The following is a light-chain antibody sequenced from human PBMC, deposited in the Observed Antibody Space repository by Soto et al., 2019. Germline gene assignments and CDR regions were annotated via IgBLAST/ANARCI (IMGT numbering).Light chain of an antibody. CDR3: SSYPSSSTWV. CDR2: EVS. J-gene: IGLJ3*02. CDR1: NSDVGGYNY. V-gene: IGLV2-14*01. Sequence: QSALTQPASVSGSPGQSITISCTGTNSDVGGYNYVSWYQQHPGKAPKLMIYEVSNRPSGASNRFSGSKSGNTASLTISGLQAEDEADYYSSSYPSSSTWVFGGGTKLTVL.